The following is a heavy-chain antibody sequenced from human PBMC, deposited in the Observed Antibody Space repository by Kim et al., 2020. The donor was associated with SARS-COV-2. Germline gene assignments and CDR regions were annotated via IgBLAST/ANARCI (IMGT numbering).Heavy chain of an antibody. V-gene: IGHV4-4*07. CDR2: VFTTGST. Sequence: SETLSLTCTVSGVSIRTYYWSWIRQPAGKGLEWIGRVFTTGSTDYNPSLMSRVTMSVDTSKNHFSLRLTSVTAADTAVYYCAREDYAEGAFDIWGQGT. CDR3: AREDYAEGAFDI. D-gene: IGHD4-17*01. J-gene: IGHJ3*02. CDR1: GVSIRTYY.